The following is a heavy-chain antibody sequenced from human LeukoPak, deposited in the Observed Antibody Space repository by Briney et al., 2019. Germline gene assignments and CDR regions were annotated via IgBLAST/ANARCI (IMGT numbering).Heavy chain of an antibody. V-gene: IGHV4-59*01. CDR2: IYYSGST. CDR1: GGSISSYY. Sequence: SETLSLTCTVSGGSISSYYWSWIRQPPGKGLEWIGYIYYSGSTNYNPSLKSRVTISVDTSKNQFSLKLSSVTAADTAVYYCARESNVLLWFGGFDPWGQGTLVTVSS. CDR3: ARESNVLLWFGGFDP. J-gene: IGHJ5*02. D-gene: IGHD3-10*01.